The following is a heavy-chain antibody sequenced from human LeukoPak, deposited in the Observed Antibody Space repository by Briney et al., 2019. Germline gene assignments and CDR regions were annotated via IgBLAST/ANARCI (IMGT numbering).Heavy chain of an antibody. V-gene: IGHV4-59*12. D-gene: IGHD5-18*01. Sequence: PSETLSLTCTVSGGSISSYYWSWIRQPPGKGLEWIGYIYHSGSTYYNPSLKSRVTISVDTSKNQFSLKLSSVTAADTAVYYCARGSGFSFDFSYFDLWGQGPLVTVSS. J-gene: IGHJ4*02. CDR3: ARGSGFSFDFSYFDL. CDR1: GGSISSYY. CDR2: IYHSGST.